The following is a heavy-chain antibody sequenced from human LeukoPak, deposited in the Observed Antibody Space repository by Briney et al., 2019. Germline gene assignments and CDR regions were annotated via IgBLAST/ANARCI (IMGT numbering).Heavy chain of an antibody. CDR3: ARVWGPGSTARYYYYGMDV. D-gene: IGHD3-10*01. J-gene: IGHJ6*02. CDR1: GYTFTGYY. V-gene: IGHV1-2*02. CDR2: INPNRGGT. Sequence: ASVKVSCTASGYTFTGYYMHWVRQAPGQGLEWMGWINPNRGGTNYAQKFQGRVTMTRDTSISTAYMELSRLRADDTAVYYCARVWGPGSTARYYYYGMDVWGQGTTVTVSS.